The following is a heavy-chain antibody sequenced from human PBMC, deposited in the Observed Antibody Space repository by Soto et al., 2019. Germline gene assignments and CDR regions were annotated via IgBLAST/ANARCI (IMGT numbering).Heavy chain of an antibody. CDR1: GFTFNNYA. CDR2: ISGSGGST. D-gene: IGHD6-13*01. Sequence: GGSLRLSCTASGFTFNNYAMSWVRQAPGKGLEWVSAISGSGGSTYYADSVKGRFTISRDNSKNTLYLQMNSLRAEDTAVYYCAKENGYSSSWFEFDYWGQGTLVTVSS. CDR3: AKENGYSSSWFEFDY. V-gene: IGHV3-23*01. J-gene: IGHJ4*02.